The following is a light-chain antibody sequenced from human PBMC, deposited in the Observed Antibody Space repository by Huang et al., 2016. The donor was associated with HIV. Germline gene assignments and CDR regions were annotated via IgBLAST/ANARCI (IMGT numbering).Light chain of an antibody. CDR1: PSLLHSNGQHY. J-gene: IGKJ3*01. Sequence: DIVMTQSPVSLPVTPGEPALISCRANPSLLHSNGQHYLEWYFQNPGQSPQLLIYLGSNRASGVPDRISGGGLGTDFTLIITRVEAADVGIYYCMQSLQTQYTFGPGTRVDL. V-gene: IGKV2-28*01. CDR2: LGS. CDR3: MQSLQTQYT.